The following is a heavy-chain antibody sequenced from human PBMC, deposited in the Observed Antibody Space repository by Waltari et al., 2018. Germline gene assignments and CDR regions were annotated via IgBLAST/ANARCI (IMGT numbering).Heavy chain of an antibody. CDR2: IYYSGST. J-gene: IGHJ6*03. Sequence: QVQLQESGPGLVKPSETLSLTCTVSGGSISSYYWSWLRQPPGKGLEWIGYIYYSGSTNYNPSLKSRVTISVDTSKNQFSLKLSSVTAADTAVYYCARWSCSSTSCFSYYYYMDVWGKGTTVTVSS. CDR1: GGSISSYY. D-gene: IGHD2-2*01. V-gene: IGHV4-59*01. CDR3: ARWSCSSTSCFSYYYYMDV.